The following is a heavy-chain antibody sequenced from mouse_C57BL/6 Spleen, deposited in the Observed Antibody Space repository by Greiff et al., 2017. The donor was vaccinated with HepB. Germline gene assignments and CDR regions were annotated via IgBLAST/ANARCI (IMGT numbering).Heavy chain of an antibody. CDR3: ARTIITTVVAGDYAMDY. Sequence: QVQLQQPGAELVKPGASVKLSCKASGYTFTSYWMHWVKQRPGQGLEWIGMIHPNSGSTNYNEKFKSKATLTVDKSSSTAYMQLSSLTSEDSAVYYCARTIITTVVAGDYAMDYWGQGTSVTVSS. V-gene: IGHV1-64*01. CDR1: GYTFTSYW. D-gene: IGHD1-1*01. J-gene: IGHJ4*01. CDR2: IHPNSGST.